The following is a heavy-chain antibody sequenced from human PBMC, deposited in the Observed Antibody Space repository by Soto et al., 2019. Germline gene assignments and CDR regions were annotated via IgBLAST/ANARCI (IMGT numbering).Heavy chain of an antibody. CDR1: GFTFSSYW. Sequence: GGSLRLSCAASGFTFSSYWMSWVRRAPGKGLEWVANIKQDGSEKYYVDSVKGRFTISRDNAKNSLYLQMNSLRAEDTAVYYCASNYDFWSGYYTNWFDPWGQGTLVTVSS. V-gene: IGHV3-7*03. CDR3: ASNYDFWSGYYTNWFDP. J-gene: IGHJ5*02. D-gene: IGHD3-3*01. CDR2: IKQDGSEK.